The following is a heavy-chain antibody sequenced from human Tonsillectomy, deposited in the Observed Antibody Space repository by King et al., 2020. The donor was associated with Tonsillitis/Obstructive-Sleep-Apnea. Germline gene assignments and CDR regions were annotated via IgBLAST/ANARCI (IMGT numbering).Heavy chain of an antibody. J-gene: IGHJ3*02. CDR3: ARDSQYAFDI. CDR1: GFTFSTYS. V-gene: IGHV3-48*02. CDR2: IGGGGESQ. D-gene: IGHD5-24*01. Sequence: VQLVESGGGSVQPGGSLRLSCAASGFTFSTYSMNWVRQAPGKGLEWVSYIGGGGESQYYADPVKGRFTISREKAKNSLYLQMKTLRDEDTAVYYCARDSQYAFDIWGQGTMVTVSS.